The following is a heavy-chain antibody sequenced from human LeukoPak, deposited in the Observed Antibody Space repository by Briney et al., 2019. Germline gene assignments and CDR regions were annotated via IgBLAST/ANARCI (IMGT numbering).Heavy chain of an antibody. Sequence: ASVKVSCKASGYTFTSYGISWVRQAPGQGLEWMGWISAYNGNTNYAQKLQGRVTMTTDTSMSTAYMELRSLRSDDTAVYYCARDVRGVSGYYPYYFDYWGQGTLVTVSS. J-gene: IGHJ4*02. CDR3: ARDVRGVSGYYPYYFDY. CDR1: GYTFTSYG. V-gene: IGHV1-18*01. CDR2: ISAYNGNT. D-gene: IGHD3-22*01.